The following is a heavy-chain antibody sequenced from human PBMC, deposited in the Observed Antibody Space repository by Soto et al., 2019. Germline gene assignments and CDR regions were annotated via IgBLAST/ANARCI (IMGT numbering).Heavy chain of an antibody. CDR1: GFTVSSNY. Sequence: EVQLVETGGGLIQPGGSLRLSCAASGFTVSSNYMSWVRQAPGKGLEWVSVIYSGGSTYYADSVKGRFTISRDNSKNTLYLQMNSLRAEDPAVYYCATTMVRGVIIYGYYYGMDVWGQGTTVTVSS. V-gene: IGHV3-53*02. J-gene: IGHJ6*02. CDR2: IYSGGST. CDR3: ATTMVRGVIIYGYYYGMDV. D-gene: IGHD3-10*01.